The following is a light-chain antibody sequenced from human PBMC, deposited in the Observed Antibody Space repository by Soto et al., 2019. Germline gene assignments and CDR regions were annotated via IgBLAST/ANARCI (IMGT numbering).Light chain of an antibody. CDR1: SSNIGAGYD. J-gene: IGLJ1*01. V-gene: IGLV1-40*01. CDR3: QSYDSSLRAYV. CDR2: GNS. Sequence: QSALTQPPSVSGAPGQRVTISCTGSSSNIGAGYDVHWYQQLPGAAPKLLIYGNSNRPSGVPDRFSGSKSGTSASLAITGLQAEDEADYCCQSYDSSLRAYVFGTGTKVSVL.